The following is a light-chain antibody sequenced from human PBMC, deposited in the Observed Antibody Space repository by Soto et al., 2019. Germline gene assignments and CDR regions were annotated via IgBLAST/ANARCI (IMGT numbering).Light chain of an antibody. Sequence: QSALTQPASVSGSPGQSITISCTGTRSDVGGYNYVSWYQQHPGKAPKLMIYDVSNRPSGVSNRFSGSKSGNTASLTISGLQAEDEADYYCSSYTSSSTLDDVFGTGTKVTVL. J-gene: IGLJ1*01. CDR3: SSYTSSSTLDDV. V-gene: IGLV2-14*01. CDR1: RSDVGGYNY. CDR2: DVS.